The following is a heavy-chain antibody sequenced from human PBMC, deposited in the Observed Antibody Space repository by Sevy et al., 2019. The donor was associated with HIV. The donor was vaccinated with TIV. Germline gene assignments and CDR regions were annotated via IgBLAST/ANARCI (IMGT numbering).Heavy chain of an antibody. J-gene: IGHJ4*02. D-gene: IGHD2-15*01. CDR1: GFTVSSNY. CDR3: ASIGRDGHNYYFDY. Sequence: GGSLRLSCAASGFTVSSNYMSWVRQAPGKGLEWVSVIYSGGSTYYADSVKGRFTISRDNSKNTLYLQMNSLRAEDTAVYYCASIGRDGHNYYFDYRGQGTLVTVSS. CDR2: IYSGGST. V-gene: IGHV3-53*01.